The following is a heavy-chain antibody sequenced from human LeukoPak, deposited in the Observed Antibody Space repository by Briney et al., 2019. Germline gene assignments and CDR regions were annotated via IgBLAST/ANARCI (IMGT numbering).Heavy chain of an antibody. Sequence: PSQTLSLTCTVSGGSISSGGYYWSWIRQPPGKGLEWIGYIYHSGSTYYNPSLKSRVTISVDRSKNQFSLKLSSVTAADTAVYYCARGPYSGSSSSRAFDIWGQGTMVTVSS. V-gene: IGHV4-30-2*01. CDR3: ARGPYSGSSSSRAFDI. J-gene: IGHJ3*02. CDR1: GGSISSGGYY. D-gene: IGHD6-6*01. CDR2: IYHSGST.